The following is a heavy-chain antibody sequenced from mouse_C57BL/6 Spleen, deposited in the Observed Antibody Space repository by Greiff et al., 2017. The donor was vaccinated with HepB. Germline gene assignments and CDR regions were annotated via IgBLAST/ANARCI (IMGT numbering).Heavy chain of an antibody. CDR1: GYTFTSYW. Sequence: QVQLQQPGAELVRPGSSVKLSCKASGYTFTSYWMHWVKQRPIQGLEWIGNIDPSDSETHYNQKFKDKATLTVDKASSTDYMQLSSLTSEDSAVYYCARHDSGAMDYWGQGTSVTVSS. CDR3: ARHDSGAMDY. J-gene: IGHJ4*01. V-gene: IGHV1-52*01. CDR2: IDPSDSET. D-gene: IGHD2-13*01.